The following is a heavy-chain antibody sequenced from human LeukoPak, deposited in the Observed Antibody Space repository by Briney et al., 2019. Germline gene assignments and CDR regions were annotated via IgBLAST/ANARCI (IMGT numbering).Heavy chain of an antibody. CDR1: GFTFSSNY. CDR3: ARGPRSDY. CDR2: INSGGST. J-gene: IGHJ4*02. V-gene: IGHV3-53*01. Sequence: LAGGSLRLSCAASGFTFSSNYMSWVRQPPGKGLEWVSVINSGGSTYYPNSVKGRFTISRDNSKNTLYLQMNSPRAEDTAVYYCARGPRSDYWGQGTLVTVSS.